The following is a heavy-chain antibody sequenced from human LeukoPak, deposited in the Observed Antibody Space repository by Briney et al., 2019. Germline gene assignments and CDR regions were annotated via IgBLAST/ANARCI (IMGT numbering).Heavy chain of an antibody. CDR3: ARDGHGDYVFSYYFDY. CDR1: GFTFSTFA. D-gene: IGHD4-17*01. V-gene: IGHV3-21*01. J-gene: IGHJ4*02. Sequence: GGSLRLSCAASGFTFSTFAMIWVRQPPGKGLEWVSSISSSSSYIYYADSVKGRFTISRDNAKNSLYLQMNSLRVEDTAVYYCARDGHGDYVFSYYFDYWGQGTLVTVSS. CDR2: ISSSSSYI.